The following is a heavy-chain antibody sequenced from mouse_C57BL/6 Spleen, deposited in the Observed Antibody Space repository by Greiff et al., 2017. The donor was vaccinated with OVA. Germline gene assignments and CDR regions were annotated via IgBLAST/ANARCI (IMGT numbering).Heavy chain of an antibody. CDR2: ISGGGGNT. Sequence: EVMLVESGGGLVKPGGSLKLSCAASGFTFSSYTMSWVRQTPEKRLEWVATISGGGGNTYYPDSVKGRFTISRDNAKNTLYLQMSSLRSEDTALYYCARRDDGSDFDYWGQGTTLTVSS. CDR3: ARRDDGSDFDY. D-gene: IGHD2-3*01. J-gene: IGHJ2*01. CDR1: GFTFSSYT. V-gene: IGHV5-9*01.